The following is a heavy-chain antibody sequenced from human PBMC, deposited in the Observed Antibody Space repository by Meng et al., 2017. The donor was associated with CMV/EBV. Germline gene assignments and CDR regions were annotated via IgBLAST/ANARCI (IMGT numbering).Heavy chain of an antibody. CDR3: ARSSPLRFLEFLPPFRPN. J-gene: IGHJ4*02. Sequence: ADFSGYYWSWTRQPPGKGLEWIGESNHSGSTNYNPSLKSRVTISVDTSKNQFSLKLSSVTAADTAVYYCARSSPLRFLEFLPPFRPNWGQGTLVTVSS. D-gene: IGHD3-3*01. V-gene: IGHV4-34*01. CDR1: ADFSGYY. CDR2: SNHSGST.